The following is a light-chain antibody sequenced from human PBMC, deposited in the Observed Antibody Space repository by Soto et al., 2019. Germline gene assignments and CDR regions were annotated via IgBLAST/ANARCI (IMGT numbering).Light chain of an antibody. Sequence: QSALTQPASVSGSPGQSITISCTGTSSDVGSYNLVSWYQQHPGKAPKLILYEGSKRPSGVSYRFSGSKSGNTASLTISGXXAEDEADYYCCSYAGTSTYVCGSGTKLTVL. CDR1: SSDVGSYNL. CDR3: CSYAGTSTYV. CDR2: EGS. J-gene: IGLJ1*01. V-gene: IGLV2-23*01.